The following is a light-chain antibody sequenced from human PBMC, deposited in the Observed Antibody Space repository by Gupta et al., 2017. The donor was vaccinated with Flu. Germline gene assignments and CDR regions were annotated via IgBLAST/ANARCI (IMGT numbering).Light chain of an antibody. Sequence: QSALTQPRSVSGSPGRSVTISRTGTASDIGDSKHVSWYQQHPGKAPKLVIYDVTKRPSGVPDRFSGSKAGNTASLTSSGLQAEDAGDYYCCSDAGSVFGGGTKLTVL. CDR1: ASDIGDSKH. J-gene: IGLJ3*02. V-gene: IGLV2-11*01. CDR3: CSDAGSV. CDR2: DVT.